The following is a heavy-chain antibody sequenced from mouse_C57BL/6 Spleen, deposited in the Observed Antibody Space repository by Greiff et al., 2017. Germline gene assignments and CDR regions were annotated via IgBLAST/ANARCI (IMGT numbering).Heavy chain of an antibody. CDR2: IGPGSGST. Sequence: QVQLQQSGAELVKPGASVKISCKASGYTFTDYYINWVKQRPGQGLEWIGKIGPGSGSTYYNEKFKGKATLTADKSSSTAYMQLISLTSEDSAVDFCARSRITTVVAPPYVDVWGTGTTVTVSS. CDR1: GYTFTDYY. CDR3: ARSRITTVVAPPYVDV. J-gene: IGHJ1*03. D-gene: IGHD1-1*01. V-gene: IGHV1-77*01.